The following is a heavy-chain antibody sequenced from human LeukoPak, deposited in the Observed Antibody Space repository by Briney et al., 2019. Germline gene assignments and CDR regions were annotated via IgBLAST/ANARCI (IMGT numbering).Heavy chain of an antibody. V-gene: IGHV3-23*01. D-gene: IGHD3-3*01. Sequence: GGSLRLSCAASGFTFSSYAMSWVRQAPGKGLEWVSAISGSGGSTYYADSVKGRFTISRDNSKNTLYLQMNSLRAEDTAVYYCAKEHTYDFWSGYSNWFDPWGQGTLVTVSS. CDR1: GFTFSSYA. CDR2: ISGSGGST. CDR3: AKEHTYDFWSGYSNWFDP. J-gene: IGHJ5*02.